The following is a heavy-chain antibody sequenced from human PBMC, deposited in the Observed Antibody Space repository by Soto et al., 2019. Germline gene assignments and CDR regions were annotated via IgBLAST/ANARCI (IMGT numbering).Heavy chain of an antibody. CDR1: GGSISSSSYY. Sequence: PSETLSLTCTVSGGSISSSSYYWGWIRQPPGKGLEWIGSIYYSGSTYYNPSLKSRVTISVDTSKNQFSLKLSSVTAADTAVYYCARHGGGYCSGGSCLGAFDIWGQGTMVTVSS. D-gene: IGHD2-15*01. CDR2: IYYSGST. J-gene: IGHJ3*02. V-gene: IGHV4-39*01. CDR3: ARHGGGYCSGGSCLGAFDI.